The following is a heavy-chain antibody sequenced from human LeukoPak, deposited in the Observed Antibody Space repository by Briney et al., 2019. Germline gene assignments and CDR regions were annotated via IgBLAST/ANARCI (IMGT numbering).Heavy chain of an antibody. J-gene: IGHJ5*02. CDR1: RYTFTGYY. Sequence: ASVKVSCKASRYTFTGYYMHWVRQAPGQGLEWMGWINPNSGGTNYAQKFQGRVTMTRDTSISTAYMELSRLRSDDTAVYYCARSWYYYDSSGYYPNWFDPWGQGTLVTVSS. CDR3: ARSWYYYDSSGYYPNWFDP. CDR2: INPNSGGT. V-gene: IGHV1-2*02. D-gene: IGHD3-22*01.